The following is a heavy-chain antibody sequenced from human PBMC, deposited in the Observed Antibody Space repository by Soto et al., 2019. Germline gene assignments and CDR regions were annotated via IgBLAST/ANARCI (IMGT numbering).Heavy chain of an antibody. CDR3: ARTLYDPIPGGYYYGMDV. D-gene: IGHD3-3*01. CDR1: GGTFSSYA. Sequence: QVQLVQSGAEVKKPGSSVKVSCKASGGTFSSYAISWVRQAPGQGLEWMGGIIPIFGTANYAQKFQGRGTITADESTSTADMELSSLGSEDAAVYYCARTLYDPIPGGYYYGMDVWGKGTTVTVSS. J-gene: IGHJ6*04. CDR2: IIPIFGTA. V-gene: IGHV1-69*01.